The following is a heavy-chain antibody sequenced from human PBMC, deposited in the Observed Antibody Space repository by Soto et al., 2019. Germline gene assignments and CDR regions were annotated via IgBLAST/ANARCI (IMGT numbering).Heavy chain of an antibody. D-gene: IGHD1-26*01. CDR1: GASITSSGYY. J-gene: IGHJ4*02. CDR3: ARTPTFSGPGDKPVDV. V-gene: IGHV4-39*01. Sequence: PSETLSLTCTVSGASITSSGYYWGWIRQPPGRGLEWIGSIYYSGSTYYNPSLKSRVTVSADTSKNQFSLKLSSVTAADTALYYCARTPTFSGPGDKPVDVWGQGTLVTVSS. CDR2: IYYSGST.